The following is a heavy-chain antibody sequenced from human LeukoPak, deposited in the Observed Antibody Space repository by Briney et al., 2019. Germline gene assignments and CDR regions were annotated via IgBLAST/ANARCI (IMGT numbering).Heavy chain of an antibody. CDR2: INPNSGGT. V-gene: IGHV1-2*02. Sequence: ASVTVSCKASGYTFTGYYMHWVRQAPGQGLEWMGWINPNSGGTNYAQKFQGRVTMNRDTSIRTAYMELSRLTSDDTAVYYCVRLYDWGRLDYWGQGTLVTVSS. CDR3: VRLYDWGRLDY. CDR1: GYTFTGYY. D-gene: IGHD3-9*01. J-gene: IGHJ4*02.